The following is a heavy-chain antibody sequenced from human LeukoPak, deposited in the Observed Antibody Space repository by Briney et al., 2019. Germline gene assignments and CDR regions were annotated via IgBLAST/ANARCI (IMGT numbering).Heavy chain of an antibody. CDR2: IKQDGSEK. V-gene: IGHV3-7*02. D-gene: IGHD2-2*01. CDR1: GFTFSSYW. J-gene: IGHJ4*02. Sequence: GGSLRLSCAGSGFTFSSYWMSWVRQAPGKGLEWVANIKQDGSEKYYVDSVKGRFTISRDNAKNSLYPQMNSLRAEDTAVYYCAVDCSSTSCYDLYYWGQGTLVTVSS. CDR3: AVDCSSTSCYDLYY.